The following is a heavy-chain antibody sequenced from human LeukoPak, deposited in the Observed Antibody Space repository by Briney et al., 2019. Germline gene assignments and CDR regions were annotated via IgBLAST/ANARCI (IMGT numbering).Heavy chain of an antibody. Sequence: PSETLSLTCTVSGGSISSSSYYWGWIRQPPGKGLEWIGSIYYSGSTYYNPSLKSRVTISVDTSKDQFSLKLSSVTAADTAVYYCAGGKRTYFDYWGQGTLVTVSS. CDR3: AGGKRTYFDY. CDR1: GGSISSSSYY. CDR2: IYYSGST. V-gene: IGHV4-39*07. D-gene: IGHD3-16*01. J-gene: IGHJ4*02.